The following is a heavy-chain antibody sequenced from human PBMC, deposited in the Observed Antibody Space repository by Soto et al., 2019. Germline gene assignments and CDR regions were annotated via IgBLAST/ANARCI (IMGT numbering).Heavy chain of an antibody. CDR1: GFTFSSSE. CDR3: ARRASR. Sequence: GGSLRLACAVSGFTFSSSEMYWVRQAPVKGLEWISYIHPSGQPIFYADSVKGRFTISRDNANNSVFLQMNSLRAEDTAVYYCARRASRWGQGTMVTVSS. D-gene: IGHD1-26*01. CDR2: IHPSGQPI. V-gene: IGHV3-48*03. J-gene: IGHJ3*01.